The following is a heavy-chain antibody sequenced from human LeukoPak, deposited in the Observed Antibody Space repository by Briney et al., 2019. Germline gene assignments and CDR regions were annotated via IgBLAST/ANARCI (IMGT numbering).Heavy chain of an antibody. CDR3: AKFPPYYYDSSGPDY. V-gene: IGHV3-23*01. CDR1: GFTFSSYA. D-gene: IGHD3-22*01. CDR2: ISGSGGST. Sequence: PGGSLRLSCAASGFTFSSYAMSWGRQAPGKGLELVSAISGSGGSTYYADSVKGRFTISRDNSKNTLYLQMNSLRAEDTAVYYCAKFPPYYYDSSGPDYWGQGTLVTVSS. J-gene: IGHJ4*02.